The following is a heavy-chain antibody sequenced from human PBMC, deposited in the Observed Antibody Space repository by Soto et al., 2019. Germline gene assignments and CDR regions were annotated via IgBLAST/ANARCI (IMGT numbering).Heavy chain of an antibody. CDR1: GFTFSNAW. J-gene: IGHJ6*03. CDR2: IKSKTDGGTT. D-gene: IGHD2-2*01. Sequence: EVQLVESGGGLVKPGGSLRLSCAASGFTFSNAWMSWVRQAPGKGLEWVGGIKSKTDGGTTDYAAPVKGRFTISRDDSKNTLYLQMNSLKTEDTAVYYCTTSVGYCSSTSCYPAYYYYYYMDVWGKGTTVTVSS. CDR3: TTSVGYCSSTSCYPAYYYYYYMDV. V-gene: IGHV3-15*01.